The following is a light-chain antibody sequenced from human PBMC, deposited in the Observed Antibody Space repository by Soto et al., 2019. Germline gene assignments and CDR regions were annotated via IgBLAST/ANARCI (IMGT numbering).Light chain of an antibody. J-gene: IGKJ4*01. CDR3: QQFGSSPLT. V-gene: IGKV3-20*01. CDR2: GAP. Sequence: EFVLTQSPGTLSLSPGDRATLSCRASQRISINYLAWYQQKPGQAPRLLFYGAPNRATGIPDRFSGSGSGTDFTLTISRLEPEDFAVYFCQQFGSSPLTFGGGTKVDI. CDR1: QRISINY.